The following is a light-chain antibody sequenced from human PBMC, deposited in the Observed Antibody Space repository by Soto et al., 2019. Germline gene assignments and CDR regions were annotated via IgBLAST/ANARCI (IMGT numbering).Light chain of an antibody. V-gene: IGLV2-8*01. Sequence: QSALTQPPSASGPPGQSVTISCTGTSSDVGGYNYVSWYQQHPGKAPKLMISEVSKRPSGVPDRFSGSKSGNTASLTVSGLQAEDEADYYCSSYAGSNNLGVFGTGTKLTVL. J-gene: IGLJ1*01. CDR3: SSYAGSNNLGV. CDR1: SSDVGGYNY. CDR2: EVS.